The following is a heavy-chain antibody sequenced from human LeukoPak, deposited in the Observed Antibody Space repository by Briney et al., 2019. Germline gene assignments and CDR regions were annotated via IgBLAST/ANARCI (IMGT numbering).Heavy chain of an antibody. CDR1: GFTFSSYA. CDR2: ISGSGGST. D-gene: IGHD2-2*01. Sequence: GGSLRLSCAASGFTFSSYAMSWVRQAPGKGLEWVSAISGSGGSTYYADSVKGRFTISRDNSKNTLYLQMNSLRAEDTAVYYCAKVGYHRYYYYMDVWGKGTTVTVSS. J-gene: IGHJ6*03. CDR3: AKVGYHRYYYYMDV. V-gene: IGHV3-23*01.